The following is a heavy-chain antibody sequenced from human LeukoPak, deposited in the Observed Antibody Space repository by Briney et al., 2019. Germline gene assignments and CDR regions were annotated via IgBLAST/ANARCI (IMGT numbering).Heavy chain of an antibody. CDR1: GFTVSSNY. Sequence: GGSLRLSCAASGFTVSSNYMSWVRQAPGKGLEWVSVIYSGGSTHYADSVKGRFTISRHNSKNTLYLQMNSLRAEDTAVYYCARQPGGYEYYFDYWGQGTLVTVSS. V-gene: IGHV3-53*04. J-gene: IGHJ4*02. CDR2: IYSGGST. D-gene: IGHD5-12*01. CDR3: ARQPGGYEYYFDY.